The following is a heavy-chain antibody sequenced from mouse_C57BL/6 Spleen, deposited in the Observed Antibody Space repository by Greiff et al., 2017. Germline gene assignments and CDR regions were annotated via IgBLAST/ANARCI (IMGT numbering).Heavy chain of an antibody. CDR1: GFSLTSYG. V-gene: IGHV2-2*02. CDR3: AKKGYSNSNPDV. J-gene: IGHJ1*03. D-gene: IGHD2-5*01. Sequence: VQLQESGPGLVQPSQSLSITCTVSGFSLTSYGVHWVRQSPGKGLEWLGVIWSGGSTDYNAAFISRLSISKDNSKGQVFFKTNRLQTSDTAVYYCAKKGYSNSNPDVWGTGTTVTVSS. CDR2: IWSGGST.